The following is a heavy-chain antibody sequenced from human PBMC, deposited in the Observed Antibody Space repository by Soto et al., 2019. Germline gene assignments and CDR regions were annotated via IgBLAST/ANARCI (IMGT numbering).Heavy chain of an antibody. Sequence: QVQLVQSGAEVKKPGSSVKVSCKASGGTFSSYAISWVRQAPGQGLEWMGGIIPIFGTAHYAQKFQGRVTITADESTSTAYMELSSLRSEDTAVYYCARLSILWFGELSGDYYYYGMDVWGQGTTVTVSS. D-gene: IGHD3-10*01. J-gene: IGHJ6*02. CDR1: GGTFSSYA. V-gene: IGHV1-69*01. CDR2: IIPIFGTA. CDR3: ARLSILWFGELSGDYYYYGMDV.